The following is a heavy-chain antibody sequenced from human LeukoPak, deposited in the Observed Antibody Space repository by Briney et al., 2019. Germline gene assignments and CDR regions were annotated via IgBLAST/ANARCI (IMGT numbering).Heavy chain of an antibody. CDR3: ARERDSSRWYGQGWFDP. D-gene: IGHD6-19*01. CDR1: GGSLSRYY. V-gene: IGHV4-4*07. CDR2: IYTSGST. Sequence: SETLSLTCTVSGGSLSRYYWSWIRQPAGKGLEWIGRIYTSGSTNYNPSLKSRVTMSVDTSKNQFYLKLSSVTAADTAVYYCARERDSSRWYGQGWFDPWGQGTLVTVSS. J-gene: IGHJ5*02.